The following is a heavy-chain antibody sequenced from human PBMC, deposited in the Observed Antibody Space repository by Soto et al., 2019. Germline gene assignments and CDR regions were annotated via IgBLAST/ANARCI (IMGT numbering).Heavy chain of an antibody. CDR3: ARILVPAGIYYGMDV. D-gene: IGHD2-2*01. V-gene: IGHV1-69*12. J-gene: IGHJ6*02. CDR2: IIPIFGTA. Sequence: QVQLVQSGAEVKKPGSSVKVSCKASGGTFSSYAISWVRQAPGQGLEWMGGIIPIFGTANYAQKFQGRVTITADESTSKAYRELSSLRSEDTAVYYCARILVPAGIYYGMDVWGQGTTVTVSS. CDR1: GGTFSSYA.